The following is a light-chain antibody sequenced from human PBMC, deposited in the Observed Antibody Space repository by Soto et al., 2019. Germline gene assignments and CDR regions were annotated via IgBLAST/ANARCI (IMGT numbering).Light chain of an antibody. J-gene: IGKJ4*01. CDR2: GAS. V-gene: IGKV3-20*01. CDR1: QSVSSSY. CDR3: KPYGSSLP. Sequence: EIVLTQSPGTWALSPGERATLSCRAGQSVSSSYLAWYQQKPGQAPRLLIYGASSRATGIPDRFSGSGSGTDFALNISRLEPDDFTVYYCKPYGSSLPFGGGTKVEIK.